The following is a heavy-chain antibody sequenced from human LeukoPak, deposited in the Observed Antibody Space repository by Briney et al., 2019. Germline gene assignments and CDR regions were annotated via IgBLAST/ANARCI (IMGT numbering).Heavy chain of an antibody. V-gene: IGHV3-48*01. Sequence: TGGSLRLSCAASGFTFSHYSMNWVRQAPGKGLEWVSYISSSSSTIYYADSVKGRFTISRDNAKNSLYLQMNSLRAEDTAVYYCAKDRDDSCCDFWGQGTLLTVSS. CDR3: AKDRDDSCCDF. CDR1: GFTFSHYS. D-gene: IGHD3-22*01. J-gene: IGHJ4*02. CDR2: ISSSSSTI.